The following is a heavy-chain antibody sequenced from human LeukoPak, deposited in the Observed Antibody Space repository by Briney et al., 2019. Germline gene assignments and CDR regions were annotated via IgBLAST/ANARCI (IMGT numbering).Heavy chain of an antibody. J-gene: IGHJ4*02. CDR1: GGSISNYY. V-gene: IGHV4-59*08. CDR2: IYDSGST. CDR3: ARWGGLFLDY. D-gene: IGHD3-16*01. Sequence: SETLSLTCTVSGGSISNYYWSWNRQPPGKGLEWLGYIYDSGSTKYNPSLKSRVTMSLDTSKNQFSLKLNSVTAADTAVYYCARWGGLFLDYWGQGTLVTVSS.